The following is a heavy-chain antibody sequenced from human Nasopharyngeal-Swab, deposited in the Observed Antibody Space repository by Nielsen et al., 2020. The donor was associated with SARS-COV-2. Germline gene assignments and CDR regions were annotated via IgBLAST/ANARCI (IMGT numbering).Heavy chain of an antibody. CDR3: ARLPVLRSSTDAFDI. D-gene: IGHD3-3*01. CDR2: IYYSGST. V-gene: IGHV4-30-4*08. Sequence: SETLSLTCTVSGGSISSGDYYWSWIRQPPGKGLEWIGHIYYSGSTYYNPSLKSRVTISVDTSKNQFSLKLSSVTAADTAVYYCARLPVLRSSTDAFDIWGQGTMVTVSS. CDR1: GGSISSGDYY. J-gene: IGHJ3*02.